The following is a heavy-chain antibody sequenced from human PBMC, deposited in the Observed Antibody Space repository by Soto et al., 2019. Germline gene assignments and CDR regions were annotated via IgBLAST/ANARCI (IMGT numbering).Heavy chain of an antibody. CDR1: GYTFTSYG. CDR2: ISAYNGNT. CDR3: AREGIVVVPAAISARGVGGDPVYYYYYMDV. D-gene: IGHD2-2*01. J-gene: IGHJ6*03. V-gene: IGHV1-18*01. Sequence: QVQLVQSGAEVKKPGASVKVSCKASGYTFTSYGISWVRQAPGQGLEWMGWISAYNGNTNYAQKLQGRVTMTTDTSTSTAYMELRSLRSDDTAVYYCAREGIVVVPAAISARGVGGDPVYYYYYMDVWGKGTTVTVSS.